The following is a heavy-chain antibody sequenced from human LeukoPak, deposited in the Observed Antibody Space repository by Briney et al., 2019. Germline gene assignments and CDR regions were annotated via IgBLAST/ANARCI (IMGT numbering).Heavy chain of an antibody. CDR2: IKSKTDGGTT. V-gene: IGHV3-15*01. D-gene: IGHD1-26*01. J-gene: IGHJ4*02. Sequence: PGGSLRLSCAASGFTFSNAWMSWVRQAPGKGLEWVGRIKSKTDGGTTDYAAPVKGRFTISRDDSKNTLYLQMNSLKTEDTTAYYCTTGGLRGRWELIKGSRNFFYFLGQGTLVTVSS. CDR1: GFTFSNAW. CDR3: TTGGLRGRWELIKGSRNFFYF.